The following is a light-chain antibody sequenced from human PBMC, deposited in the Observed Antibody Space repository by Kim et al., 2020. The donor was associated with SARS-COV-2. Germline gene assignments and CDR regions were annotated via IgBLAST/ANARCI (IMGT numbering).Light chain of an antibody. CDR3: QKYNGAPWT. J-gene: IGKJ1*01. V-gene: IGKV1-27*01. CDR1: QGISNY. CDR2: GAS. Sequence: ASVGDTVTLTCRASQGISNYLAWYQQKPGKVPKVLIFGASALQSGVPSRFSGSGSGTDFTLTISSLQPEDVATYYCQKYNGAPWTFGQGTKVDIK.